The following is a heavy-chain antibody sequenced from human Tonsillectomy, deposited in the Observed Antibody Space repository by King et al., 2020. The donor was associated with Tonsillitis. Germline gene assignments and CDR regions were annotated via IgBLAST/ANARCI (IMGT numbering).Heavy chain of an antibody. CDR3: ARLQYSSGWYLDY. CDR1: AYSFTTYW. V-gene: IGHV5-51*01. CDR2: IYPGDSDT. Sequence: QLVQSGAEVKKPGESLKIACKGSAYSFTTYWIGWVRQKPGKGLEGMGSIYPGDSDTRYSPSFQGQVTFSADKSTSAAYLQWSSLRASDTAMYYCARLQYSSGWYLDYWGQGTLVTVSS. D-gene: IGHD6-19*01. J-gene: IGHJ4*02.